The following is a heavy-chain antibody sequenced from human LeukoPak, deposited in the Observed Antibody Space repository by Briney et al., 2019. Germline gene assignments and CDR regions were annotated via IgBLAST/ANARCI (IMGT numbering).Heavy chain of an antibody. V-gene: IGHV3-74*01. D-gene: IGHD3-9*01. J-gene: IGHJ4*02. CDR1: GFTFSTYW. Sequence: GGSLRLSCAASGFTFSTYWMHWARQAPGKGLVWVSHINTDGSSTTYADSVKGRFTISRDNAKNSLYLQMNSLRAEDTAVYYCAKDLRIEYYDILTGPKHLDYWGQGTLVTVSS. CDR3: AKDLRIEYYDILTGPKHLDY. CDR2: INTDGSST.